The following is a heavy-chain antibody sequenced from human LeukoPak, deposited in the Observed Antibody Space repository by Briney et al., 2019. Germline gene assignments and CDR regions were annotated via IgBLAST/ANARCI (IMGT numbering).Heavy chain of an antibody. CDR3: ARDRAAGTIINF. Sequence: GASVKLSCKASGYTFTSYYMHWGRQAPGQGLEWMGIINPSGGSTSYAQKFQGRVTMTRDTSTSTVYMELSSLRSEDTDVYYCARDRAAGTIINFWGQGTLVTVSS. D-gene: IGHD6-19*01. CDR2: INPSGGST. CDR1: GYTFTSYY. V-gene: IGHV1-46*01. J-gene: IGHJ4*02.